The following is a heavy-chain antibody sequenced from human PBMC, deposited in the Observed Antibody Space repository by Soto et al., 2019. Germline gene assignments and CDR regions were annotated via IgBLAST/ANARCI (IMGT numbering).Heavy chain of an antibody. V-gene: IGHV3-21*01. J-gene: IGHJ4*02. Sequence: GGSLRLSCAASGFTFSSYSMNWVRQAPGKGLEWVSSISSSSSYIYYADSVKGRFTISRDNAKNSLYLQMNSLRAEDTAVYYCARYLGDDILTGYYFDYWGQGTLVAVS. D-gene: IGHD3-9*01. CDR2: ISSSSSYI. CDR1: GFTFSSYS. CDR3: ARYLGDDILTGYYFDY.